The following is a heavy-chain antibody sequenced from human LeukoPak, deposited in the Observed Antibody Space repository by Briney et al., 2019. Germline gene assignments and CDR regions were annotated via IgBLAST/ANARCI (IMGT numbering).Heavy chain of an antibody. CDR2: MNPNSGNT. D-gene: IGHD3-16*02. V-gene: IGHV1-8*03. Sequence: ASVKVSCETSGYTFTSYDINWVRQATGQGLEWMGWMNPNSGNTGYAQKFQGRVTITRNTSISTAYMELSSLRSEDTAVYYCARGRRSDSSVWGCYRWDRGYYFDYWGQGTLVTVSS. J-gene: IGHJ4*02. CDR3: ARGRRSDSSVWGCYRWDRGYYFDY. CDR1: GYTFTSYD.